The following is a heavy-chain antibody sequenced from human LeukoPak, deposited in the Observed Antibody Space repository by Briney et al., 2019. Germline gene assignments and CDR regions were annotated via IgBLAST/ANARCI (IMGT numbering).Heavy chain of an antibody. CDR2: IWYDENYK. CDR3: AENGIVVVVPTNWFDP. V-gene: IGHV3-33*06. D-gene: IGHD2-15*01. Sequence: PGGSLRLSCAASGFTFSSYGMHWVRQAPGKGLEWVAVIWYDENYKYYADSVKGRFTISRDNSKNTLYLQMNSLRAEDTAVYYCAENGIVVVVPTNWFDPWGQGTLVTVSS. J-gene: IGHJ5*02. CDR1: GFTFSSYG.